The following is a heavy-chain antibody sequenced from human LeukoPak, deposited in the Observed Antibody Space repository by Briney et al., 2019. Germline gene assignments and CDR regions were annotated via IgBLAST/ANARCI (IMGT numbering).Heavy chain of an antibody. CDR1: GFTFINAW. CDR3: TTDGVGVEGATYDN. Sequence: GGSLRLSCAASGFTFINAWMAWVRQAPGKGLEWVGRIKARAHGGTIEYAAPVKGRFTISRDDSKNTLYLQMNSLKTEDTAVYYCTTDGVGVEGATYDNWGQGTLVSVSS. CDR2: IKARAHGGTI. D-gene: IGHD1-26*01. V-gene: IGHV3-15*01. J-gene: IGHJ4*02.